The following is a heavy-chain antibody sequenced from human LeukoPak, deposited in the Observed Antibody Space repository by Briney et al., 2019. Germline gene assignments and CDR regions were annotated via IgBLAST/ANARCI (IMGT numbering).Heavy chain of an antibody. CDR3: ARDPTMVVVVVSALYGMDV. CDR1: GYTFTSKH. J-gene: IGHJ6*02. D-gene: IGHD3-22*01. Sequence: GASVNVSCKASGYTFTSKHIHWVRQATGQGLEWMGIINPNDGSTTYAQKFQGRVTMTSDTSTSTVYMELSSLRSEDTAVFYCARDPTMVVVVVSALYGMDVWGQGTSVTVSS. V-gene: IGHV1-46*01. CDR2: INPNDGST.